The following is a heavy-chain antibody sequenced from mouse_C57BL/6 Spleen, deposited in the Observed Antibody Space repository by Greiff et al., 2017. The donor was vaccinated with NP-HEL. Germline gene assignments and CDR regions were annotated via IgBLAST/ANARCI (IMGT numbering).Heavy chain of an antibody. Sequence: VQLQQSGAELVRPGSSVKLSCKASGYTFTSYWMHWVKQRPIQGLEWIGNIDPSDSETHYNQKFKDKATLTVDKSSSTAYMQLSSLTSEDSAVYYCGRFYYGNPFDVWGTGTTVTVSS. CDR3: GRFYYGNPFDV. D-gene: IGHD2-1*01. J-gene: IGHJ1*03. CDR1: GYTFTSYW. CDR2: IDPSDSET. V-gene: IGHV1-52*01.